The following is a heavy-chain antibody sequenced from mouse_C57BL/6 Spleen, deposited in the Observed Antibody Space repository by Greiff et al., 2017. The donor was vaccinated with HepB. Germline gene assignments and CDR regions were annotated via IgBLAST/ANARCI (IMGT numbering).Heavy chain of an antibody. CDR2: IDPSDSYT. J-gene: IGHJ1*03. CDR3: ARVDYGSSYVGYFDV. D-gene: IGHD1-1*01. Sequence: QVQLQQPGAELVRPGTSVKLSCKASGYTFTSYWMHWVKQRPGQGLEWIGVIDPSDSYTNYNQKFKGKATLTVDTSSSTAYMQLSSLTSEDSAVYYCARVDYGSSYVGYFDVWGTGTTVTVSS. CDR1: GYTFTSYW. V-gene: IGHV1-59*01.